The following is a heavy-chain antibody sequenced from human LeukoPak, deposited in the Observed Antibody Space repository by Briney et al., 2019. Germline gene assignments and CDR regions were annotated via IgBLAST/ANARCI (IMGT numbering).Heavy chain of an antibody. V-gene: IGHV3-23*01. CDR1: GFTFSSSA. CDR2: IGNNGGYT. CDR3: AKQLGYCSDGSCYFPY. J-gene: IGHJ4*02. D-gene: IGHD2-15*01. Sequence: GGSLRLSCAASGFTFSSSAMSWVRLAPGKGLEWVSAIGNNGGYTYYADSVQGRFTISRDNSKSTLCLQMNSLRAEDTAVYYCAKQLGYCSDGSCYFPYWGQGTLVTVSS.